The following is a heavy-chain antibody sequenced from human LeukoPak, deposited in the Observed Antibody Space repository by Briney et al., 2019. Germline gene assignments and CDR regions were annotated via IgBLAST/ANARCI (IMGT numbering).Heavy chain of an antibody. CDR1: GFTFSSYA. CDR3: AKEFGKPGRSSSPPLDY. J-gene: IGHJ4*02. D-gene: IGHD6-6*01. V-gene: IGHV3-64*01. Sequence: GGSLRVSCAASGFTFSSYAMHWVRQAPGKGLEYVSAISSNGGSTYYANSVKGRFTISRDNSKNTLYLQMISLRAEDTAIYYCAKEFGKPGRSSSPPLDYWGQGTLVTVSS. CDR2: ISSNGGST.